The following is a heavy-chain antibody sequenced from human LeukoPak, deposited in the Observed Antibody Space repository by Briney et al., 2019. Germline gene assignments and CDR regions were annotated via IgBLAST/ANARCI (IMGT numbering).Heavy chain of an antibody. J-gene: IGHJ4*02. D-gene: IGHD1-26*01. CDR1: GFTFSSNW. Sequence: GGSPRLSCAASGFTFSSNWMHWVRHAPGKGLVWVSRINEDGSTTNYADSVKGRSTIFRDNAKNTLYLQMNSLRAEDTAVYYCVRDLGGRSGHWGQGTLVTVSS. CDR2: INEDGSTT. CDR3: VRDLGGRSGH. V-gene: IGHV3-74*01.